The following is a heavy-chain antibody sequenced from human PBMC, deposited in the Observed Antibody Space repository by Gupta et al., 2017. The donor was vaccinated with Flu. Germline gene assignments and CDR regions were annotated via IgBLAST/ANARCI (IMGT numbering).Heavy chain of an antibody. CDR3: ATGQWELFTTSDPIDI. Sequence: EVQLVQSGAEVKKPGESLKISCKGSGYSFTSYWIAWVRQMPGKGLEWMGIIYPGDSDTRYSPSFQGQVTISVDRSISTAYLQWSGLKASDTAMYYCATGQWELFTTSDPIDIWGQGTLVTVSS. J-gene: IGHJ3*02. D-gene: IGHD1-26*01. CDR2: IYPGDSDT. CDR1: GYSFTSYW. V-gene: IGHV5-51*03.